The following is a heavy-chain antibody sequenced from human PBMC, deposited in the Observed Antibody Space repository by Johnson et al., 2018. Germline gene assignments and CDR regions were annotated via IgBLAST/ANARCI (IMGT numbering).Heavy chain of an antibody. J-gene: IGHJ6*02. Sequence: EVQLLESGGGLVQPGGSXRLSCAASGFTVSSNYMSWVRQAPGKGLEWVSLIYSGGRTYYADSVKGRFTITRDNSKHTLYLQMKRLRAEDTAVYYCARNRQPDAGYGMDVWGQGTTVTVSS. D-gene: IGHD2/OR15-2a*01. V-gene: IGHV3-66*01. CDR3: ARNRQPDAGYGMDV. CDR1: GFTVSSNY. CDR2: IYSGGRT.